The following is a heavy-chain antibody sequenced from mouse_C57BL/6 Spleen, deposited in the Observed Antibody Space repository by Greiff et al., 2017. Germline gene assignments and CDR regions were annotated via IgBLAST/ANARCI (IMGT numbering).Heavy chain of an antibody. D-gene: IGHD1-1*01. J-gene: IGHJ2*01. CDR2: ISDGGSYT. V-gene: IGHV5-4*03. CDR1: GFTFSSYA. CDR3: ARGKYYGSSYFDY. Sequence: EVKLMESGGGLVKPGGSLKLSCAASGFTFSSYAMSWVRQTPEKRLEWVATISDGGSYTYYPDNVKGRFTISRDNAKNNLYLQMSHLKSEDTAMYYCARGKYYGSSYFDYWGKGTTLTVSS.